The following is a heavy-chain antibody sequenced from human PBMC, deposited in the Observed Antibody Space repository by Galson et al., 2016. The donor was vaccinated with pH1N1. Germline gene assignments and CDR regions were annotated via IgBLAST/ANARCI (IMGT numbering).Heavy chain of an antibody. CDR1: GYTFTNYY. CDR3: ARDLGRLRDN. D-gene: IGHD1-26*01. Sequence: SVKVSCKASGYTFTNYYFHWVRQAPGQGPDWMGVIDPSGGGTTYSQKFQSRVTMTRDTSTNTVYMELSSLRSDDTAVYYCARDLGRLRDNWGQGTLVTVSS. V-gene: IGHV1-46*03. CDR2: IDPSGGGT. J-gene: IGHJ4*02.